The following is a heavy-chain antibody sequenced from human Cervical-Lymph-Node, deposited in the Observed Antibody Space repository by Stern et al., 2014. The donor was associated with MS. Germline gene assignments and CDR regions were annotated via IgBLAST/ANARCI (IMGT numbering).Heavy chain of an antibody. J-gene: IGHJ5*02. CDR2: SDEDGGFT. D-gene: IGHD6-25*01. CDR3: GRDLSGRYDR. Sequence: EVQLVESGGGLVQPGGSLRLSCADSGFTFDSYWMHWVRQVPGEGLVWVSRSDEDGGFTSYADFAKGRFTISRDNTKNTLYLQMNSLRADDTAIYYCGRDLSGRYDRWGQGTLVTVSS. CDR1: GFTFDSYW. V-gene: IGHV3-74*03.